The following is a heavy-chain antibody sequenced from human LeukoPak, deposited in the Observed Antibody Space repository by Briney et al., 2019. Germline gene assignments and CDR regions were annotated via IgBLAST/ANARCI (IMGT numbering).Heavy chain of an antibody. CDR3: AKGHYDGGPYYHFDY. CDR2: IRGSGDST. Sequence: GGSLRLSCAASGFIFSSYGMSWVRQAPGKGLEWVSGIRGSGDSTTYADSVKGRFTVSRDNSKNTLYLQMSSLRAEDTAVYYCAKGHYDGGPYYHFDYWGQGTLVTVSS. J-gene: IGHJ4*02. CDR1: GFIFSSYG. D-gene: IGHD3-22*01. V-gene: IGHV3-23*01.